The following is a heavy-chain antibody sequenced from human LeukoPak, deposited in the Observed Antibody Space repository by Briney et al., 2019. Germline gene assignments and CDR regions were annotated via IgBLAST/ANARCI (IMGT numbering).Heavy chain of an antibody. CDR3: AKDAAYYYDSSGYRNGWWFDP. J-gene: IGHJ5*02. V-gene: IGHV3-23*01. CDR2: ISGSGDTT. Sequence: GGSLRLSCAGSGFRFSGYAMSWVRQAPGKGLDWVSTISGSGDTTYYADSVKGRFTISRDNSKNTLYLQMNSLRAEDTAVYYCAKDAAYYYDSSGYRNGWWFDPWGQGTLVTVSS. D-gene: IGHD3-22*01. CDR1: GFRFSGYA.